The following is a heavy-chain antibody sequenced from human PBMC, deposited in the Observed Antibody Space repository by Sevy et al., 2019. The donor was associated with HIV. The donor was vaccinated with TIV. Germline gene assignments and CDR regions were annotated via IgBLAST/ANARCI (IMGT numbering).Heavy chain of an antibody. J-gene: IGHJ6*02. V-gene: IGHV3-23*01. CDR3: AKDSISGILTGYYSYYYGMAV. CDR2: ISGSGGST. Sequence: GGSLRLSCAASGFTFSSYAMSWVRQAPGKGLEWVSAISGSGGSTYYADSVKGRFTISRDNFKNTLYLQMNSLRAKATTAYYCAKDSISGILTGYYSYYYGMAVWGQGTTVTVSS. CDR1: GFTFSSYA. D-gene: IGHD3-9*01.